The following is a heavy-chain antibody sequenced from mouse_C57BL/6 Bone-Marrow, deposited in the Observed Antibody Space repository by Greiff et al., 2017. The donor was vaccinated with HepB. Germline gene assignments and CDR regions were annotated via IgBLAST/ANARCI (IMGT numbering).Heavy chain of an antibody. CDR2: ISYDGSN. V-gene: IGHV3-6*01. D-gene: IGHD4-1*01. Sequence: ESGPGLVKPSQSLSLTCSVTGYSITSGYYWNWIRQFPGNILEWMGYISYDGSNNYNPSLKNRISITRDTSKNQFFLKLNSVTTEDTATYYCAREEGLTGTDFDYWGQGTTLTVSS. CDR1: GYSITSGYY. CDR3: AREEGLTGTDFDY. J-gene: IGHJ2*01.